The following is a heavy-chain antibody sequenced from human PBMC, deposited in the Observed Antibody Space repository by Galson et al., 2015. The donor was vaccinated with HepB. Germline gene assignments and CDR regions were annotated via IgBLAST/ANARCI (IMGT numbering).Heavy chain of an antibody. CDR2: IDNSGGRT. CDR1: GFAFSTYA. D-gene: IGHD3-22*01. V-gene: IGHV3-23*01. Sequence: SLRLSCAASGFAFSTYAMTWVRQVPGKGLEWVSAIDNSGGRTYYADSVKGRFTISRDNAKNSLYLQMNSLRAEDTAVYYCARPGGRYYDSSGYYSRSLDYWGQGSLVTVSS. J-gene: IGHJ4*02. CDR3: ARPGGRYYDSSGYYSRSLDY.